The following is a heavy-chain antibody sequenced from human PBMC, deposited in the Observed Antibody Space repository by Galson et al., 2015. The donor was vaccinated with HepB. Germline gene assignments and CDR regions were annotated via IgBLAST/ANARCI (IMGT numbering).Heavy chain of an antibody. V-gene: IGHV3-15*07. D-gene: IGHD3-10*01. Sequence: SLRLSCAASGFTFSNAWMNWVRQAPGKGLEWVGRIKSKTDGGTTDYAAPVKGRFTISRDDSKNTLYLQMNSLKTEDTAVYYCTTATLLWFGERPLYYFDYWGQGTLVTVSS. J-gene: IGHJ4*02. CDR1: GFTFSNAW. CDR2: IKSKTDGGTT. CDR3: TTATLLWFGERPLYYFDY.